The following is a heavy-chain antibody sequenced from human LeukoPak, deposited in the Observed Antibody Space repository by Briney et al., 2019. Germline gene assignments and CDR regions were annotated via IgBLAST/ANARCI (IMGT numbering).Heavy chain of an antibody. D-gene: IGHD3-10*01. J-gene: IGHJ5*02. CDR1: GFTFTTYW. CDR3: ARPLMYYYGSETYFWFDP. V-gene: IGHV3-7*01. Sequence: GGSLRLSCAASGFTFTTYWMGWLRQAPGKGLEWVANIKQDGSEKYYVDSVKGRFTISRDNVKNSLYLQMNSLRAEDTAVYYCARPLMYYYGSETYFWFDPWGQGTPVTVSS. CDR2: IKQDGSEK.